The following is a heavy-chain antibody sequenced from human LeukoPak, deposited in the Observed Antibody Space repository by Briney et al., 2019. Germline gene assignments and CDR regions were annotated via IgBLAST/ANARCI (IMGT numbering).Heavy chain of an antibody. V-gene: IGHV3-66*01. D-gene: IGHD5-24*01. Sequence: PGGSLRLSCAASDFTVSTNYMTWVRQAPGKGLEWVSIIYRGGSAFYADSVWGRFTISRDNSKKTLYLQMNRLRADDTAVYYCARAGDHYYGLDVWGQGTTVTVSS. CDR1: DFTVSTNY. CDR3: ARAGDHYYGLDV. J-gene: IGHJ6*02. CDR2: IYRGGSA.